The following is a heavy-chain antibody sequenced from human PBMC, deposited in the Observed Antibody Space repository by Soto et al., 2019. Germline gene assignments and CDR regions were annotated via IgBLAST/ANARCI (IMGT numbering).Heavy chain of an antibody. CDR3: ARDQGVAAAGITWFDP. CDR2: IHSSGST. V-gene: IGHV4-4*07. CDR1: GASMNSYH. J-gene: IGHJ5*02. D-gene: IGHD6-13*01. Sequence: SETLSLICTVSGASMNSYHWSWIRQPAGKGLEWIGHIHSSGSTNYNPSLKSRVTMSVDTSKNQFSLRLMSLTAADTAVYYCARDQGVAAAGITWFDPWGQGSLVTVSS.